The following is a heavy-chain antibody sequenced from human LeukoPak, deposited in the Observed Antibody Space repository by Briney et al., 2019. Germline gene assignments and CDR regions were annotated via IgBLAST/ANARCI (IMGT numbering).Heavy chain of an antibody. CDR1: GGSFSGYY. Sequence: PSETLSLTCAVYGGSFSGYYWSWIRQPPGKGLEWIGEINHSGSTNYNPSLKSRVTISVDTSKNQFSLKLSSVTAADTAVYYCARDTLESYGSGSYRWFDPWGQGTLVTVSS. V-gene: IGHV4-34*01. J-gene: IGHJ5*02. CDR3: ARDTLESYGSGSYRWFDP. CDR2: INHSGST. D-gene: IGHD3-10*01.